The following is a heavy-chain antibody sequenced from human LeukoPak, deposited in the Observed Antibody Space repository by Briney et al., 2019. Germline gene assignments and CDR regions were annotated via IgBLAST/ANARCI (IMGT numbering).Heavy chain of an antibody. CDR3: ARVDXSDWNAYFYYLDV. J-gene: IGHJ6*03. CDR2: IDYGGRVV. Sequence: GGSLRLSCVASGFTFSDYTMNWVRQAPGKGPEWLSYIDYGGRVVYYADSVKGRFTISRDNAENSLYLQMNSLRAEDTAVYYCARVDXSDWNAYFYYLDVWGKGTTVTVSS. D-gene: IGHD6-19*01. CDR1: GFTFSDYT. V-gene: IGHV3-48*01.